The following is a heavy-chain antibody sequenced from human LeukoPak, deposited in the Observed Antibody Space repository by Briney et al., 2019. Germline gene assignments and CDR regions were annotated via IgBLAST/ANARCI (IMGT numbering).Heavy chain of an antibody. CDR3: ARGMIEWELLEGGFGP. V-gene: IGHV4-59*01. CDR2: IYYSGST. Sequence: SETLSLTCTVSGGSISSYYWSWIRQPPGKGLEWIGYIYYSGSTNYNPSLKSRVTISVDTSKNQFSLKLSSVTAADTAVYYCARGMIEWELLEGGFGPWGQGTLVTVSS. J-gene: IGHJ5*02. D-gene: IGHD1-26*01. CDR1: GGSISSYY.